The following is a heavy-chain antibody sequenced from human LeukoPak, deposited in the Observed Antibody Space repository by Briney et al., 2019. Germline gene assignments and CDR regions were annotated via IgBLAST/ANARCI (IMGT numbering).Heavy chain of an antibody. CDR2: IYSGGST. CDR1: GFTVSSNY. D-gene: IGHD3-22*01. Sequence: PGGPLRLSCAASGFTVSSNYMSWVRQAPGKGLEWASVIYSGGSTYYADSVKGRFTISRDNSKNTLYLQMNSLRAEDTGVYYCARDRSSYYYDSSGYISWGQGTLVTVSS. V-gene: IGHV3-53*01. J-gene: IGHJ4*02. CDR3: ARDRSSYYYDSSGYIS.